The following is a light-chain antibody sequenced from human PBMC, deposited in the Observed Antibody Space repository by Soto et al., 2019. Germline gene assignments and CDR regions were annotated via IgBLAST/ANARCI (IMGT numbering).Light chain of an antibody. V-gene: IGKV3-11*01. CDR2: DAF. J-gene: IGKJ5*01. CDR1: QSVSSY. CDR3: QQRRNWPAT. Sequence: EIVLTQSPATLSLSPGERATLSCRASQSVSSYLAWYQQRPGQAPRLLIYDAFNRATGIPPRFSGSGSGTDFTLTISSLEPEDFAVYYCQQRRNWPATLGQGTRLEIK.